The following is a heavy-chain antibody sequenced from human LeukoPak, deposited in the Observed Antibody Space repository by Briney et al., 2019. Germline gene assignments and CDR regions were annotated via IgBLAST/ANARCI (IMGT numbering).Heavy chain of an antibody. J-gene: IGHJ4*02. CDR3: ATHTRVGATISLDY. CDR1: GYTLTELS. Sequence: GASVKVSCKVSGYTLTELSMHWVRQAPGKGLEWMGGFDPEDGETIYAQKFQGRVTMTEDTSTDTAYMELSSLRSEDTAVYYCATHTRVGATISLDYWGQGTLVTVPS. D-gene: IGHD1-26*01. CDR2: FDPEDGET. V-gene: IGHV1-24*01.